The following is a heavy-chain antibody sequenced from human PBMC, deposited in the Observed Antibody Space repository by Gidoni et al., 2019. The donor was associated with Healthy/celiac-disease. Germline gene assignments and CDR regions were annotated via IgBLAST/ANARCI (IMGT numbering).Heavy chain of an antibody. Sequence: EVQLVESGGGLIQPGGSLRLSCAASGFTVSSNYMSWVRQAPGKGLEWVSVIYSGGSTYYADSVKGRFTISRDNSKNTLYLQMNSLRAEDTAVYYCARECPSNTGAFDIWGQGTMVTVSS. CDR3: ARECPSNTGAFDI. CDR2: IYSGGST. D-gene: IGHD4-4*01. V-gene: IGHV3-53*01. CDR1: GFTVSSNY. J-gene: IGHJ3*02.